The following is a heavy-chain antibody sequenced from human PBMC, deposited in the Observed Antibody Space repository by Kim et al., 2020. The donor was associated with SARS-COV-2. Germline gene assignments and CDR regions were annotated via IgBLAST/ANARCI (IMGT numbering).Heavy chain of an antibody. D-gene: IGHD2-2*01. CDR2: IKSKTDGGTA. J-gene: IGHJ4*02. CDR1: GIPFSNAW. Sequence: WGSLRLSCAVSGIPFSNAWFNWVRQSPGKGLEWVGRIKSKTDGGTADLAAPVKGRFAISRDDSKNTLSLLMNNVETDDSAVYYCTTVSMRWGQGTLVTVSS. CDR3: TTVSMR. V-gene: IGHV3-15*01.